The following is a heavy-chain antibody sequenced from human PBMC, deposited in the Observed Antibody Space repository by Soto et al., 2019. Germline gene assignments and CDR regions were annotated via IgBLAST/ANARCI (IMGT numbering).Heavy chain of an antibody. CDR1: GYTFTSYG. CDR3: ARGRDFGVVSNYYGMDV. J-gene: IGHJ6*02. CDR2: ISAYNGNT. V-gene: IGHV1-18*01. Sequence: ASVKVSCKASGYTFTSYGISWVRQAPGQGLEWMGWISAYNGNTSYAQKFQGRVTMTRDTSTSTVYMELSSLRSEDTAVYYCARGRDFGVVSNYYGMDVWGQGTTVTVSS. D-gene: IGHD3-3*01.